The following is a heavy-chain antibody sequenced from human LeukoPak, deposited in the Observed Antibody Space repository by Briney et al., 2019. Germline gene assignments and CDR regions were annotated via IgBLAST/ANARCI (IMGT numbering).Heavy chain of an antibody. CDR2: INPKNGGT. D-gene: IGHD3-22*01. V-gene: IGHV1-2*02. Sequence: PWASVKVSCKASGYTFTGNYIHWVRQAPGQGLEWMGWINPKNGGTIYAPKFQGRVTMTRDTSISTAYMEVSRLRSEDTAVYFCARVFHPYYYDSRGYKVVSDYYYYYMDVWGKGTTVTVSS. J-gene: IGHJ6*03. CDR1: GYTFTGNY. CDR3: ARVFHPYYYDSRGYKVVSDYYYYYMDV.